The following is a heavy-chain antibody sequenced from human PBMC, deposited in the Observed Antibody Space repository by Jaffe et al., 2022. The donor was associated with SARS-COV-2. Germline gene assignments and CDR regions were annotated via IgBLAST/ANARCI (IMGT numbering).Heavy chain of an antibody. V-gene: IGHV4-39*01. CDR1: GGSISSSSYY. J-gene: IGHJ5*02. CDR2: IYYSGST. CDR3: ASRGATAVSKWFDP. D-gene: IGHD1-26*01. Sequence: QLQLQESGPGLVKPSETLSLTCTVSGGSISSSSYYWGWIRQPPGKGLEWIGSIYYSGSTYYNPSLKSRVTISVDTSKNQFSLKLSSVTAADTAVYYCASRGATAVSKWFDPWGQGTLVTVSS.